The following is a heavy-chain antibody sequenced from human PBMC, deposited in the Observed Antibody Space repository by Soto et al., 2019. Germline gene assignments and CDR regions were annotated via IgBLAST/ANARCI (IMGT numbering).Heavy chain of an antibody. CDR2: IKSKTDGGTA. J-gene: IGHJ4*02. D-gene: IGHD3-9*01. V-gene: IGHV3-15*01. Sequence: GGSLRLSCVASGFNLSHPWMTWVRQAAGKGLEWVGRIKSKTDGGTADNAAPVKGRATISRDDSKNTVYLQMNSLKTEDTAVYYCTTGIYYDILTGYHNVAYWGQGALVTVS. CDR3: TTGIYYDILTGYHNVAY. CDR1: GFNLSHPW.